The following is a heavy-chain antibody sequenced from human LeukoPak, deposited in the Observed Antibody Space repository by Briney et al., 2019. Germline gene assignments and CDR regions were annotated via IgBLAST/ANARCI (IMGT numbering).Heavy chain of an antibody. J-gene: IGHJ6*02. D-gene: IGHD3-10*01. CDR3: ARVRYYGSISFTFGMDV. Sequence: SETLSLTCAVYGGSFSGYYWSWIRQPPGKGLEWIGEINHSGSTNYNPSLKSRVTMSVDTSKNQFSLKLSSVTAADTAVYYCARVRYYGSISFTFGMDVWGQGTTVTVSS. V-gene: IGHV4-34*01. CDR1: GGSFSGYY. CDR2: INHSGST.